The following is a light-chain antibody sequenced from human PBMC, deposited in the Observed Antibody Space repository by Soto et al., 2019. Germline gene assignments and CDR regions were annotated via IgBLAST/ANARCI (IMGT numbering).Light chain of an antibody. CDR1: QSVNNNY. J-gene: IGKJ1*01. CDR2: GAS. Sequence: EIVLTQSPGTLSLSPGERATLSCRASQSVNNNYLAWYQQIPGQAPRLLIYGASTRATGIPDRFSGGGSGTDFTLTISRLEPEDFAVYYCQHYGGSPRTFGQGTKVEIK. CDR3: QHYGGSPRT. V-gene: IGKV3-20*01.